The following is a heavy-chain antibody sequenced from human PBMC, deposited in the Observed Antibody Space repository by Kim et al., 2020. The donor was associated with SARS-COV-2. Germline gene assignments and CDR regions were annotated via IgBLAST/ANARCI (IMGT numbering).Heavy chain of an antibody. D-gene: IGHD3-10*01. Sequence: GGSLRLSCAVSGFAFSSYAMTWVRQAPGKGLEWVSVIGGSGDDTYYTASVKGRFTISRDNSNNTLYLHMHNLRAADTAIYYCTKEATIPGTGDYWGQGTLVPVSS. V-gene: IGHV3-23*01. CDR2: IGGSGDDT. CDR1: GFAFSSYA. CDR3: TKEATIPGTGDY. J-gene: IGHJ4*02.